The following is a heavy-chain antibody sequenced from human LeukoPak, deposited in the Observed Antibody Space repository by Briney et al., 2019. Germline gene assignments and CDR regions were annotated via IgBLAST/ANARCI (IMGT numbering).Heavy chain of an antibody. J-gene: IGHJ4*02. CDR1: GYTFTGLY. D-gene: IGHD3-10*01. Sequence: GAVRVSCKASGYTFTGLYMHWVRQAPGQGLEWMRWIDPNSGGTNYAQKFQGRVTMTRDTSISTAYMELSSLRSDDTAVYYCARGSGNCLFDYWGQGTLVAASS. V-gene: IGHV1-2*02. CDR3: ARGSGNCLFDY. CDR2: IDPNSGGT.